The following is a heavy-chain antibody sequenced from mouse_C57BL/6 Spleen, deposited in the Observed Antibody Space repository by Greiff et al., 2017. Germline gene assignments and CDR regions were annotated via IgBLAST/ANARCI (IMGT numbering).Heavy chain of an antibody. CDR3: ARDDHYGSGYAMDY. V-gene: IGHV7-1*01. CDR1: GFTFSDFY. J-gene: IGHJ4*01. Sequence: EVKVVESGGGLVQSGRSLRLSCATSGFTFSDFYMEWVRQAPGKGLEWIAASRNKANDYTTEYSASVKGRFIVSRDTSQSILYLQMNALRAEDTAIYYCARDDHYGSGYAMDYWGQGTSVTVSS. D-gene: IGHD1-1*01. CDR2: SRNKANDYTT.